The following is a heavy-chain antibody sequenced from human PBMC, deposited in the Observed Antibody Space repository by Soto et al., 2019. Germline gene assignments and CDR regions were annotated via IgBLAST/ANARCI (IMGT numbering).Heavy chain of an antibody. J-gene: IGHJ4*02. CDR3: ARSTYDFWSGYYDY. CDR1: GGSFSGYY. V-gene: IGHV4-34*01. D-gene: IGHD3-3*01. Sequence: PSETLSLTCAVYGGSFSGYYWSWIRQPPGKGLEWSGEINHSGSTNYNPSLKSQVTISVDTSKNQFALKLSSVTAADTAVYYCARSTYDFWSGYYDYWGQGTLVTVS. CDR2: INHSGST.